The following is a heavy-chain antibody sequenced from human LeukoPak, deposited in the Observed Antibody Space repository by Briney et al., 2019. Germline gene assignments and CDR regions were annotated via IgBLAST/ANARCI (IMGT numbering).Heavy chain of an antibody. V-gene: IGHV3-30-3*01. J-gene: IGHJ3*02. CDR2: ISIDGSNE. Sequence: GGSLRLSCAASGFTFSTYALHWVRQAPGKGLEWVAVISIDGSNEYCADSVKGRFTISRDNSKNTLYLQMNSLRAEDTAVYYCARGRRGKYYYDSSGYPDAFDIWGQGTMVTVSS. D-gene: IGHD3-22*01. CDR3: ARGRRGKYYYDSSGYPDAFDI. CDR1: GFTFSTYA.